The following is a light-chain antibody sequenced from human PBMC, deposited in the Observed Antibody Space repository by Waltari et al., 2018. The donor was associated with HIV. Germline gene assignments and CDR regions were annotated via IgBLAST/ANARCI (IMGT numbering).Light chain of an antibody. V-gene: IGLV1-44*01. J-gene: IGLJ1*01. Sequence: QSVLTQPPSASGTPGQRVTISCSGSSSNTGSNTVNWYQQLPGTAPKLLIYSNNQRPSGVPDRVSGSKSGTSASLAISGLLSEDEADYSCAAWDDSLNGYVFGTGTKVTVL. CDR1: SSNTGSNT. CDR2: SNN. CDR3: AAWDDSLNGYV.